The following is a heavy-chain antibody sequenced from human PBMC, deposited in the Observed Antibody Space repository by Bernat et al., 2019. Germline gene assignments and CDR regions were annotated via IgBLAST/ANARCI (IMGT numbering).Heavy chain of an antibody. J-gene: IGHJ4*02. CDR3: ARGPGYGDYFDY. Sequence: EVQLVESGGGLVQPGGSLRLSCAASGFTFSSYWMHWVRQAPGMGLVWVSRINSDGSSTSYADSVKGRFTISRDNAKNTLYLQMNSLRAEDTAVYYCARGPGYGDYFDYWGQGTLVTVSS. D-gene: IGHD4-17*01. CDR2: INSDGSST. V-gene: IGHV3-74*01. CDR1: GFTFSSYW.